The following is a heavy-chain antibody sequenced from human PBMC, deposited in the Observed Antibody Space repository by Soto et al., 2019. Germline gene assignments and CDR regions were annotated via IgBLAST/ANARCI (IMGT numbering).Heavy chain of an antibody. J-gene: IGHJ4*02. CDR2: IYYSGST. CDR1: GGSISSYY. Sequence: SETLSLTCTVSGGSISSYYWSWIRQPPGKGLEGIGYIYYSGSTNYNPSLKSRVTISVDTSKNQFSLKLSSVTAADTAVYYCARGGLGATLDEGGFDYWGQGTLVTVSS. CDR3: ARGGLGATLDEGGFDY. V-gene: IGHV4-59*01. D-gene: IGHD1-26*01.